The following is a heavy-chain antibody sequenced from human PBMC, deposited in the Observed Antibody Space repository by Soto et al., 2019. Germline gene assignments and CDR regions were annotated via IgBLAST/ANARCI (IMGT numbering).Heavy chain of an antibody. J-gene: IGHJ6*02. D-gene: IGHD1-1*01. Sequence: PGGSLRVWWGVAGGTCISYGVRWGRQATGKGLEWAAVIWYDGSSQYYADSVRGRFTISRDSSMNTLYLQMNSLRAEDTAVYYCARGRQESLIRQGADVWGQGTTVTVSS. CDR2: IWYDGSSQ. CDR3: ARGRQESLIRQGADV. V-gene: IGHV3-33*08. CDR1: GGTCISYG.